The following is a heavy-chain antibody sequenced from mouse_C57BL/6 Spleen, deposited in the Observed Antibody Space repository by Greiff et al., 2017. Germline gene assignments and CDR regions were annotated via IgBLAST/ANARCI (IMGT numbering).Heavy chain of an antibody. J-gene: IGHJ4*01. Sequence: QVQLQQPGAELVKPGASVKLSCKASGYTFTSYWMHWVKQRPGQGLEWIGMIHPNSGSTNYNEKFKSKATLTVDKSSSTAYMQLSSLTSEDSAVYYCAKGYGSREAMDYWGQGTSVTVSS. CDR2: IHPNSGST. CDR3: AKGYGSREAMDY. V-gene: IGHV1-64*01. CDR1: GYTFTSYW. D-gene: IGHD1-1*01.